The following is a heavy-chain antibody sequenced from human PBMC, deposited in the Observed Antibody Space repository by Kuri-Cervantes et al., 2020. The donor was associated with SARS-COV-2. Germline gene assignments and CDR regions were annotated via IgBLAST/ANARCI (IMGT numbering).Heavy chain of an antibody. CDR2: ISRSSSTI. Sequence: GGSLRLSCAVSGFTFSSYSMNWVRQAPGKGLEWVSYISRSSSTIYYADSVEGRFTISRDNSTNTLYLQMNSLRAEDTAVYYCARGVPSRSYYHWFDPWGQGTLVTVSS. J-gene: IGHJ5*02. CDR1: GFTFSSYS. V-gene: IGHV3-48*01. CDR3: ARGVPSRSYYHWFDP. D-gene: IGHD1-26*01.